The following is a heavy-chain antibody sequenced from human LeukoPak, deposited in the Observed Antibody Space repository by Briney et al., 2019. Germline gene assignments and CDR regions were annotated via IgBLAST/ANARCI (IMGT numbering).Heavy chain of an antibody. Sequence: SETLSLTCTVSSGSFRSSNYFWGWIRQPPGKGLEWIGSISSSGSTTYNASLQSRLTISVDSSKKQFSLKLSSVTAADTAVYYCARNWDFDYWGQGTLVTVSS. CDR3: ARNWDFDY. CDR2: ISSSGST. CDR1: SGSFRSSNYF. J-gene: IGHJ4*02. D-gene: IGHD7-27*01. V-gene: IGHV4-39*07.